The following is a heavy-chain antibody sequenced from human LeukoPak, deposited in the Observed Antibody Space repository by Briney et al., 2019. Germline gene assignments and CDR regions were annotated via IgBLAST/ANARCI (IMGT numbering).Heavy chain of an antibody. J-gene: IGHJ6*03. CDR3: ASFGLDYGDYGGSDYYYYMDV. V-gene: IGHV1-2*02. CDR2: INPNSGGT. Sequence: ASVKVSCKASGYTFTGYYMHWVRQASGQGLEWMGWINPNSGGTNYAQKFQGRVTMTRDTSISTAYMELRSLRSDDTAVYYCASFGLDYGDYGGSDYYYYMDVWGKGTTVTVSS. D-gene: IGHD4-17*01. CDR1: GYTFTGYY.